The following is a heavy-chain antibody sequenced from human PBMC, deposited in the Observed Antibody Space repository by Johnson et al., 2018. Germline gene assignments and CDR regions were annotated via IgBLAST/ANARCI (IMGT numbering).Heavy chain of an antibody. J-gene: IGHJ6*02. CDR1: GFTFSSYS. CDR2: ISSSSSTI. V-gene: IGHV3-48*02. Sequence: QLVQSGGGLVQPGGSLRLSCAASGFTFSSYSMNWVRQAPGKGLEWVSYISSSSSTIYYADSVKGRFTISRDNAKNSLYLQMNSLRDEATAVYYCARVLDCSSTSCYAYYYYGMDVWGQGTTVTVSS. CDR3: ARVLDCSSTSCYAYYYYGMDV. D-gene: IGHD2-2*01.